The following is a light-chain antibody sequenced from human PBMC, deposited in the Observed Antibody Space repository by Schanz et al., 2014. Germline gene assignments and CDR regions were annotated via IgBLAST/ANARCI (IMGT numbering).Light chain of an antibody. CDR3: ASYTSTSIVV. V-gene: IGLV2-14*01. Sequence: QSVLTQPASVSGSPGQSITISCTGTSSDVGGYNYVSWYQRHPGKAPKLMIYEVSKRPSGVPDRFSGSKSGNTASLTVSGXXTEDEADFYCASYTSTSIVVFGGGTKLTVL. J-gene: IGLJ2*01. CDR1: SSDVGGYNY. CDR2: EVS.